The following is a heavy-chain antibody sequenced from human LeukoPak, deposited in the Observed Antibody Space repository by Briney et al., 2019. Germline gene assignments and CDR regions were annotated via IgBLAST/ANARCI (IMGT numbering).Heavy chain of an antibody. Sequence: GGSLRLSCAASGFTFTTYAMAWVRQAPGKGLEWVSTISRTGRTPYYADSVRGRFTISRDSSQNTVYLEMNSLRAEDTAVYYCAKSVPSGSRSDYWGQGTLVTVSS. V-gene: IGHV3-23*01. CDR2: ISRTGRTP. CDR1: GFTFTTYA. CDR3: AKSVPSGSRSDY. J-gene: IGHJ4*02. D-gene: IGHD3-10*01.